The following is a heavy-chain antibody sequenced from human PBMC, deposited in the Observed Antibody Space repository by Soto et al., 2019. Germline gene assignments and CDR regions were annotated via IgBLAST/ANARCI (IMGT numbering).Heavy chain of an antibody. D-gene: IGHD2-2*01. CDR1: GGTFSSYT. J-gene: IGHJ4*02. CDR3: ARAYCSSTSCYAGGWYYFDY. V-gene: IGHV1-69*02. Sequence: QVQLVQSGAEVKKPGSSVKVSCKASGGTFSSYTISWVRQAPGQGLEWMGRIIPILGIANYAQKFQGRVTITADKSTSTDYMELSSLRSEDTAVYYCARAYCSSTSCYAGGWYYFDYWGQGTLVTVSS. CDR2: IIPILGIA.